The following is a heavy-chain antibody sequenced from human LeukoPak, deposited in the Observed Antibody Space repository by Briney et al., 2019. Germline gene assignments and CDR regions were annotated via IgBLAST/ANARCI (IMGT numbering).Heavy chain of an antibody. Sequence: PGGSLRLSCAASGFSFRTYGMHWVRQAPGKGLEWVAVISYDGSNKYYADSVKGRFTISRDNSQNTLYLQMSSLRAEDTAFYYCARVARDVYNSHFYPFDYWGQGTLVTVSS. CDR2: ISYDGSNK. J-gene: IGHJ4*02. V-gene: IGHV3-30*03. CDR3: ARVARDVYNSHFYPFDY. D-gene: IGHD5-24*01. CDR1: GFSFRTYG.